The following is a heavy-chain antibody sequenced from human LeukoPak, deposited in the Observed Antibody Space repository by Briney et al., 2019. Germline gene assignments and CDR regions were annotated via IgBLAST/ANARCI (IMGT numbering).Heavy chain of an antibody. CDR3: ARDRGASTLIDFDF. CDR2: INPNSGGT. V-gene: IGHV1-2*02. D-gene: IGHD2-15*01. J-gene: IGHJ4*02. Sequence: ASVKVSRKTSGYTFTGYYIHWVRQAPGQGLEWMGGINPNSGGTDFAQNFQSRVTMTRDTSITTAYMELSRLRSDDTAVYYCARDRGASTLIDFDFWGQGTLVTVSS. CDR1: GYTFTGYY.